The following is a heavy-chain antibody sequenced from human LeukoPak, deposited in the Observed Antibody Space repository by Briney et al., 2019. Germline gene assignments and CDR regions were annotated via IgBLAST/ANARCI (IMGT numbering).Heavy chain of an antibody. CDR2: ISNDGSGT. D-gene: IGHD2-15*01. V-gene: IGHV3-74*01. Sequence: GGSLRLSRAASGFTFSSYWMHWVRQAPGKGPVWVSRISNDGSGTTYADSVKGRFTISRDDAKNTLYLQMNSLRAEDTAVYYCVRGGESTWSWGQGTLVTVSS. CDR3: VRGGESTWS. J-gene: IGHJ5*02. CDR1: GFTFSSYW.